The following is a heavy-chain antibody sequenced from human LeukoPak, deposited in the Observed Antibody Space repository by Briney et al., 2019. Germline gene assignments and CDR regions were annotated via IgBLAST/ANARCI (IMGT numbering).Heavy chain of an antibody. J-gene: IGHJ2*01. Sequence: GGSLRLSCAASGFTFSDYTMNWVRQAPGKGLEWVSSISSSSSYIYYADSVKGRFTISRDNAKNELYLQMNSLRAEDTAVYYCARFLKTGYWAQYYYFDLWGRGTLVTVSS. D-gene: IGHD3-9*01. CDR2: ISSSSSYI. CDR3: ARFLKTGYWAQYYYFDL. CDR1: GFTFSDYT. V-gene: IGHV3-21*01.